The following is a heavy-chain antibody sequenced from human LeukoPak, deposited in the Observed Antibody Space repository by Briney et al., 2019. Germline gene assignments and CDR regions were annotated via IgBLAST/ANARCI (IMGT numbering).Heavy chain of an antibody. CDR1: GGTFSSYA. V-gene: IGHV3-23*01. CDR2: ISGSGGST. D-gene: IGHD2-15*01. CDR3: AKEGPLGYCSGGSCYPYFQH. Sequence: SCKASGGTFSSYAMSWVRQAPGKGLEWVSAISGSGGSTYYADSVKGRFTISRDNSKNTLYLQMNSLRAEDTAVYYCAKEGPLGYCSGGSCYPYFQHWGQGTLVTVSS. J-gene: IGHJ1*01.